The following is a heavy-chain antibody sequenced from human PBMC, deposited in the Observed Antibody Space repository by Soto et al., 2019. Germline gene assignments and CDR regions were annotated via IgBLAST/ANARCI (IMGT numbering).Heavy chain of an antibody. V-gene: IGHV3-7*01. CDR1: GFTFSSYW. J-gene: IGHJ3*02. Sequence: EVQLVESGGGLVQPGGSLRLSCAASGFTFSSYWMSWVRHAPGKGLEWVANIKQDGSEKYYVDSVKGRFTISRDNAKNSLYLQMNSLRAEDTAVYYCARVEIVVVVAALYAFDIWGQGTMVTVSS. D-gene: IGHD2-15*01. CDR2: IKQDGSEK. CDR3: ARVEIVVVVAALYAFDI.